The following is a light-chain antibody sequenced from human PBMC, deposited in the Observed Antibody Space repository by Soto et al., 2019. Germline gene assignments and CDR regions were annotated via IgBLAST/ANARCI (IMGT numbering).Light chain of an antibody. CDR2: GAS. CDR3: QQYNSWPPT. Sequence: EIVMTQSPATLSVSPGERATLSCRASQSVNSNLAWYQQKPGQAPRLVISGASTRATGIPARFTGSGSGTEFTLTISSLQSEDFAVYYCQQYNSWPPTFGQGTKVEIK. V-gene: IGKV3-15*01. CDR1: QSVNSN. J-gene: IGKJ1*01.